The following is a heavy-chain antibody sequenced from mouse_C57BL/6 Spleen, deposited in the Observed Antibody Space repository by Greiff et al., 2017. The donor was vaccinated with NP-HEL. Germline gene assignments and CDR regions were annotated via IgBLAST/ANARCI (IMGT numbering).Heavy chain of an antibody. V-gene: IGHV1-66*01. CDR2: IYPGSGNT. D-gene: IGHD2-1*01. Sequence: QVQLKQSGPELVKPGASVKISCKASGYSFTSYYIHWVKQRPGQGLEWIGWIYPGSGNTKYNEKFKGTATLTADTSSSTAYMQLSSLTSEDSAVYYCARGGLGYGNYVWYFDVWGTGTTVTVSS. CDR3: ARGGLGYGNYVWYFDV. CDR1: GYSFTSYY. J-gene: IGHJ1*03.